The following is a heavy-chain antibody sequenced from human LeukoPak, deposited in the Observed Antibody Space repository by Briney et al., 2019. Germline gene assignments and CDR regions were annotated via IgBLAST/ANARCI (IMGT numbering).Heavy chain of an antibody. J-gene: IGHJ4*02. CDR3: ARGTGDGDY. Sequence: SETLSLTCAVYGGSFSGYYWSWIRQPPGKGLEWIGEINHSGSTYYNPSLKSRVTISVDTSKNQFSLKLSSVTAADTAVYYCARGTGDGDYWGQGTLVTVSS. CDR2: INHSGST. D-gene: IGHD7-27*01. V-gene: IGHV4-34*09. CDR1: GGSFSGYY.